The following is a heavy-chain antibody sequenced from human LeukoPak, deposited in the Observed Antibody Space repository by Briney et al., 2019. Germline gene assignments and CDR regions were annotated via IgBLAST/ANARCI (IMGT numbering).Heavy chain of an antibody. V-gene: IGHV4-61*02. Sequence: SETLSLTCTVSGGSISSGSYYWSWIRQPAGKGLEWIGRIYTSGSTNYNPSLKSLVTISVDTSKNQFSLKLSSVTAADTAVYYCARGGVFGDIVVVPAGGFDYWGQGTLVTVSS. CDR3: ARGGVFGDIVVVPAGGFDY. CDR1: GGSISSGSYY. J-gene: IGHJ4*02. D-gene: IGHD2-2*01. CDR2: IYTSGST.